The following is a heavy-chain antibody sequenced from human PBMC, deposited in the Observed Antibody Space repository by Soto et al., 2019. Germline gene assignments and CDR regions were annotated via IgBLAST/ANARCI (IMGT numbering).Heavy chain of an antibody. Sequence: ASVKVSCKASGYTFTSYGISWVRQAPGQGLEWMGWISAYNGNTNYAQKLQGRVTMTTDTSTSTAYMELRRLRSDDTAVYYCARVGSAAPGEYYYGMDVWGQGTTVTVSS. CDR2: ISAYNGNT. J-gene: IGHJ6*02. CDR1: GYTFTSYG. V-gene: IGHV1-18*04. CDR3: ARVGSAAPGEYYYGMDV. D-gene: IGHD2-2*01.